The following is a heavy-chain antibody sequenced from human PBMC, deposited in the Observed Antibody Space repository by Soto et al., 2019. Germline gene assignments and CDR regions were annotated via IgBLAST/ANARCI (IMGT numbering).Heavy chain of an antibody. J-gene: IGHJ6*02. CDR3: ARGSLYCSSTSCSYGMDV. CDR1: GFTFSDYG. D-gene: IGHD2-15*01. Sequence: GGSLRLSCAASGFTFSDYGMHWVRQAPGEGLQWVAVIWFDGSSEHYADSVKGRFTISRDNSKNTLYLQMYSLRAGDTAVYYCARGSLYCSSTSCSYGMDVWGQGTTVTVSS. V-gene: IGHV3-33*01. CDR2: IWFDGSSE.